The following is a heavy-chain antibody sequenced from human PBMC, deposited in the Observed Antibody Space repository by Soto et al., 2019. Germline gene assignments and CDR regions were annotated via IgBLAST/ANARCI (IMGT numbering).Heavy chain of an antibody. V-gene: IGHV3-15*07. CDR1: GFTFRNAW. Sequence: EVQLVESGGGLVKPGGSLRLSCAASGFTFRNAWMNWVRQAPGKGLEWVGRIKSKTDGGTTDYAAPVKGRFTISRDDSKNTLYLQMNSLKTEDTAVYYCTTAGSVTMIVVGGDYWGQGTLVTVSS. J-gene: IGHJ4*02. CDR3: TTAGSVTMIVVGGDY. D-gene: IGHD3-22*01. CDR2: IKSKTDGGTT.